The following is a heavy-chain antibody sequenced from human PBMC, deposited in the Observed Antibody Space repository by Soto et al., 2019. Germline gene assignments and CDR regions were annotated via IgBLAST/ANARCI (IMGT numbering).Heavy chain of an antibody. CDR1: GFTFDDYA. J-gene: IGHJ4*02. Sequence: EVHLVESGGALLQPGRSLRLSCAAAGFTFDDYAMHWVRQRPGKGLEWVSSIGWNSGRVDYADPVQGRFTMTTDNAKNPLYLELTSLRTEDTALYFCAKGINYFGTDSHLTNWGQGTLVTVSS. CDR3: AKGINYFGTDSHLTN. CDR2: IGWNSGRV. V-gene: IGHV3-9*01. D-gene: IGHD3-10*01.